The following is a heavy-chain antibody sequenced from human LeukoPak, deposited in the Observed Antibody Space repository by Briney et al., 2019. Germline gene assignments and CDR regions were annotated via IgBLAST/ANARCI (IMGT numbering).Heavy chain of an antibody. Sequence: GGSLRLSCVASGFTFSSYAMNWVRQAPGKGLEWVSSISGSGGSTYYADSVKGRFTISRDNSKNTLYLQINSLTAEDTAVYYCAKSAYFYYDSSGYYHTDYWGQGTLVTVSS. CDR2: ISGSGGST. D-gene: IGHD3-22*01. CDR1: GFTFSSYA. J-gene: IGHJ4*02. V-gene: IGHV3-23*01. CDR3: AKSAYFYYDSSGYYHTDY.